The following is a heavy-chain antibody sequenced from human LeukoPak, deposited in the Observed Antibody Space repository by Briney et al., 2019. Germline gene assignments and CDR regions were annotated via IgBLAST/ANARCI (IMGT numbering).Heavy chain of an antibody. Sequence: PGGSLRLSXAASGFTFSSYGMHWVRQAPGKGLEWVSSISSTGEYTYYTGSVKGRSTISRDNSKNTLYLHMNSLRGEDTAVYYCAKDRPNYYGGDGHYYRRNGDYWGQGTLVTVSS. CDR2: ISSTGEYT. V-gene: IGHV3-23*01. J-gene: IGHJ4*02. CDR3: AKDRPNYYGGDGHYYRRNGDY. CDR1: GFTFSSYG. D-gene: IGHD3-22*01.